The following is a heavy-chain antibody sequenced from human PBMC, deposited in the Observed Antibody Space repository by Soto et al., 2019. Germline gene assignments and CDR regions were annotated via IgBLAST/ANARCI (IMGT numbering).Heavy chain of an antibody. D-gene: IGHD3-10*01. V-gene: IGHV1-69*04. J-gene: IGHJ4*02. CDR1: GDTFSFYS. CDR2: VNPILSMS. Sequence: QVQLVQSGAEVKKPGSSVKVSCKASGDTFSFYSINWVRQAPGLGLEWMGRVNPILSMSNYAQRFQGRVTMTADKSTSTAYMGLSGRRSEDTAMYYWATSYGSGYRAFDYGGQEALVTVSS. CDR3: ATSYGSGYRAFDY.